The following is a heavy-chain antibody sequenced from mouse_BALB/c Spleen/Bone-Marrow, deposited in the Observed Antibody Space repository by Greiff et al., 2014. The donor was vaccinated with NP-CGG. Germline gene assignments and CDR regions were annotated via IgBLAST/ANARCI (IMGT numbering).Heavy chain of an antibody. CDR1: GYSFTSYY. V-gene: IGHV1S135*01. J-gene: IGHJ1*01. D-gene: IGHD6-2*01. CDR3: AALSRYFDV. Sequence: VQLKESGPELMKPGASVKISCKASGYSFTSYYMHWVKQSHGKSLEWIGYIDPFNGGTSYNQKFKGKATLTVDKSSSTAYMHLSSLTSEDSAVYYCAALSRYFDVWGEGTTVTVSS. CDR2: IDPFNGGT.